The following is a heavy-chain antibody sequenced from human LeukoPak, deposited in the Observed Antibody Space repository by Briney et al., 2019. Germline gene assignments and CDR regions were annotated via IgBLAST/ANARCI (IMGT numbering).Heavy chain of an antibody. V-gene: IGHV1-2*02. CDR3: ARGVTFGSSWYGPYNWFDP. J-gene: IGHJ5*02. Sequence: ASVKVSCKTSGYTFSGYYMHWVRQAPGQGLEWMGWINPNSGGTNYAQKLQGRVTMTTDTSTSTAYMELRSLRSDDTAVYYCARGVTFGSSWYGPYNWFDPWGQGTLVTVSS. CDR2: INPNSGGT. CDR1: GYTFSGYY. D-gene: IGHD6-13*01.